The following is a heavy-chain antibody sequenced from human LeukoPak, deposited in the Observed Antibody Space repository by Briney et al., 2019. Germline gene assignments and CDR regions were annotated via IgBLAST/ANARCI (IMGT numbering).Heavy chain of an antibody. CDR3: ASQVHWAAALDS. Sequence: PSETLSLTCNVSSGSMTSYYWSWIRQPPGRGLEWIGYIFHTGTATYNPCLKSRFAMSVDTSQKQFSLKVTSVTAADTAVYYCASQVHWAAALDSWGQGTLVSVSS. J-gene: IGHJ4*02. D-gene: IGHD6-13*01. V-gene: IGHV4-59*08. CDR2: IFHTGTA. CDR1: SGSMTSYY.